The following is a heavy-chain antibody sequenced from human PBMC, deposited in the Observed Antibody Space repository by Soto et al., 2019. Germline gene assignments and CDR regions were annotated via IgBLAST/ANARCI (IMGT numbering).Heavy chain of an antibody. CDR3: ARAAQ. J-gene: IGHJ4*02. V-gene: IGHV3-7*04. CDR1: GFTFSSDW. Sequence: GGSLRLSCAASGFTFSSDWMSWVRQAPGKGLEWVASINQDESEKYYVDSVKGRFTISRDNAKNSLYLQMNSLRAEDTALYYCARAAQWGQGTLVTVSS. CDR2: INQDESEK.